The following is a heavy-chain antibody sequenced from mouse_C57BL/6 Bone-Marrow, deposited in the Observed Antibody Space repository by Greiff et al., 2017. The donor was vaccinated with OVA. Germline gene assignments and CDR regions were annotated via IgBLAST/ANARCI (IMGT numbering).Heavy chain of an antibody. Sequence: QVQLQQSGAELVRPGTSVKMSCKASGYTFTNYWIGWAKQRPGHGLEWIGDIYPGGGYTNYNEKFKGKATLTADKSSSTAYMQFSSLTSEDSAIYYCARSTLYYFDYWGQGTTLTVSS. D-gene: IGHD5-1*01. CDR3: ARSTLYYFDY. CDR2: IYPGGGYT. V-gene: IGHV1-63*01. CDR1: GYTFTNYW. J-gene: IGHJ2*01.